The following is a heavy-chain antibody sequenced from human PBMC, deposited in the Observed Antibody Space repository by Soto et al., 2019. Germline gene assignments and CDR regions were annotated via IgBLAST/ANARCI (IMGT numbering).Heavy chain of an antibody. CDR1: GFTFSSYA. D-gene: IGHD3-3*01. Sequence: GGSLRLSFAASGFTFSSYAMSWVRQAPGKGLEWVSAISGSGGSTYYADSVKGRFTISRDNSKNTLYLQMNSLRAEDTAVYYCAKDLDFWSGYYPYDYGGQGTLVTVSS. V-gene: IGHV3-23*01. J-gene: IGHJ4*02. CDR2: ISGSGGST. CDR3: AKDLDFWSGYYPYDY.